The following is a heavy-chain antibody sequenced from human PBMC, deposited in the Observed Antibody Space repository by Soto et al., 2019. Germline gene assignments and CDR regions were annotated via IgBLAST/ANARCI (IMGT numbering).Heavy chain of an antibody. V-gene: IGHV4-59*08. D-gene: IGHD1-1*01. CDR2: IYYSGST. J-gene: IGHJ6*03. CDR1: GGSISSYY. Sequence: SETLSLTCTVSGGSISSYYWSWIRQPPGKGLEWIGYIYYSGSTNYNPSLKSRVTISVDTSKNQFSLKLSSVTAADTAVYYCARLPHNWHDGYYYYYMDVWGKGTTVTVSS. CDR3: ARLPHNWHDGYYYYYMDV.